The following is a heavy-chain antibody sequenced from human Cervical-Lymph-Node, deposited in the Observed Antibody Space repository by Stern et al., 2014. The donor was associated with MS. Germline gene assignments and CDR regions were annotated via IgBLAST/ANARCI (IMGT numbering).Heavy chain of an antibody. CDR2: ILTLFDST. CDR3: ARGGLYYYYSGMDV. V-gene: IGHV1-69*01. J-gene: IGHJ6*02. Sequence: VQLVQSGTELKKPGSSVEVSCKASGVTFSNSSITWVRQAPGQGLSWMRGILTLFDSTHSAQMFQGRVTITADESTITSYMELNSLRSEDTAVYYCARGGLYYYYSGMDVWGQGTTVIVSS. CDR1: GVTFSNSS.